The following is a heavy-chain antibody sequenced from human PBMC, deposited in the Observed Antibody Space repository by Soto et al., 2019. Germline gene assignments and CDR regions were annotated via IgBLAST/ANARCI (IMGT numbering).Heavy chain of an antibody. CDR2: IDPRNSQS. CDR3: ARTGYGNWLDP. D-gene: IGHD3-10*01. CDR1: GYSFTDYW. V-gene: IGHV5-10-1*01. J-gene: IGHJ5*02. Sequence: RGESLKISCKAPGYSFTDYWITWVRQMPGKGLEWMGRIDPRNSQSNYSPSFQGHVTISADKSSSTAYLQWNSLKASDTAMYYCARTGYGNWLDPWGQGTLVTVSS.